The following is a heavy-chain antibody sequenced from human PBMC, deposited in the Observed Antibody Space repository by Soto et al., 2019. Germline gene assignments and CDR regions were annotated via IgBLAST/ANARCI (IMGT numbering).Heavy chain of an antibody. CDR1: GFTFSSYA. V-gene: IGHV3-30-3*01. CDR3: AREGRTGLYYFDY. Sequence: QVPLVESGGGVVQPGRSLRLSCAASGFTFSSYAMHWVRQAPGKGLEWVAVISYDGSNKYYADSVKGRFTISRDNSKNTLYLQMNSLRAEDTAVYYCAREGRTGLYYFDYWGQGTLVTVSS. D-gene: IGHD3-9*01. CDR2: ISYDGSNK. J-gene: IGHJ4*02.